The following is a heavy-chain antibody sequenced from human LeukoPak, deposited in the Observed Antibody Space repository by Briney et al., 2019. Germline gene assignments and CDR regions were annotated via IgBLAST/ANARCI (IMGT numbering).Heavy chain of an antibody. Sequence: PGGSLRLSCTASGFTFRRFWMGWVRQAPGKGLEWVANRNEDGNKKYYVDSVKGRFTISRDNTKNTLFLQMNSLRIDDTAVYYCARLKAVAGPHYYFDYWGQGTLVTVSS. V-gene: IGHV3-7*01. CDR2: RNEDGNKK. D-gene: IGHD6-19*01. J-gene: IGHJ4*02. CDR3: ARLKAVAGPHYYFDY. CDR1: GFTFRRFW.